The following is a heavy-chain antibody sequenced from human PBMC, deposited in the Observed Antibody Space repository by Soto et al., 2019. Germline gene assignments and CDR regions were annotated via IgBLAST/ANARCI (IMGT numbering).Heavy chain of an antibody. D-gene: IGHD3-16*02. V-gene: IGHV4-34*01. CDR2: INHSGST. CDR1: GGSFSGYY. CDR3: ARGVPVDDYVWGSYRSTYYYYGMDV. J-gene: IGHJ6*02. Sequence: SETLSLTCAVYGGSFSGYYWSWIRQPPGKGLEWIGEINHSGSTNYNPSLKSRVTISVDTSKNQFSLKLSSVTAADTAVYYCARGVPVDDYVWGSYRSTYYYYGMDVWGQGTTVTVSS.